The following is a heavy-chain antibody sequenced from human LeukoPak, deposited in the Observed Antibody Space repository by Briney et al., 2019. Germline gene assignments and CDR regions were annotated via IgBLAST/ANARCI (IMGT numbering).Heavy chain of an antibody. Sequence: ASVKVSCKASGYTFTSYGISWVRQAPGQGLEWMGWISAYNGNTNYAQKLQGRVTMTTDTSTSTAYMELRSLRSDDTAVYYCAREGSRCSRKKYGMDVWGQGTTVTVSS. CDR1: GYTFTSYG. V-gene: IGHV1-18*01. J-gene: IGHJ6*02. CDR2: ISAYNGNT. CDR3: AREGSRCSRKKYGMDV. D-gene: IGHD6-13*01.